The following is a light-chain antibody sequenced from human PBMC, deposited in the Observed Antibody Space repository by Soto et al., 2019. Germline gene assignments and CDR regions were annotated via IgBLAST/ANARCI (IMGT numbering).Light chain of an antibody. J-gene: IGKJ2*01. Sequence: EIVMTQSPVTLSVSPGERATLSCRASQSVSNHLAWYQQKPGQAPRLLIYGASTRAIGIPARFSGSGSGTEFTLTISSLQSEDFAVYYCQQYNNWPPRTFDQGTKLEIK. CDR3: QQYNNWPPRT. V-gene: IGKV3-15*01. CDR2: GAS. CDR1: QSVSNH.